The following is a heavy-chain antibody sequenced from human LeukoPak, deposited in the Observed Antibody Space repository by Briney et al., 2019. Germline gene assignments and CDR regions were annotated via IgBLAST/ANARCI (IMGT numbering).Heavy chain of an antibody. V-gene: IGHV3-7*01. CDR3: ARVMAASVWRSYGSYYYYYYMDV. Sequence: PGGSLRLSCAASGFSFSNAWMGWVRQAPGKGLEWVANIKEVGSEKNYVDSVKGRFTISRDNAKNSLYLQMSSLRAADTAVYYCARVMAASVWRSYGSYYYYYYMDVWGKGTTVTVSS. D-gene: IGHD3-16*01. J-gene: IGHJ6*03. CDR2: IKEVGSEK. CDR1: GFSFSNAW.